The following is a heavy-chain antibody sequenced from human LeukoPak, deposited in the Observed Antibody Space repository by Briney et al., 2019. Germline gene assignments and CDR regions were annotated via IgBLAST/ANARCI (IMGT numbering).Heavy chain of an antibody. D-gene: IGHD3-22*01. V-gene: IGHV4-61*02. CDR1: GGSISSGSYY. CDR2: IYTSGSP. CDR3: ARDPIRPYYYDSSGYGAFDI. J-gene: IGHJ3*02. Sequence: SETLSLTCTVSGGSISSGSYYWSWIRQPAGKGLEWIGRIYTSGSPNYNPSLKSRVTISVDTSKNQFSLKLSSVTAADTAVYYCARDPIRPYYYDSSGYGAFDIWGQGTMVTVSS.